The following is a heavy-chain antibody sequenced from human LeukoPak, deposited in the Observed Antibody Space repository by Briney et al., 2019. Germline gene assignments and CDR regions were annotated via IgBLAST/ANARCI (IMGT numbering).Heavy chain of an antibody. CDR1: GGSFSGYY. J-gene: IGHJ6*02. V-gene: IGHV4-34*01. Sequence: SETLSLTCAVYGGSFSGYYWSWIRQPPGKGLEWIGEINHSGSTNYNPSLKSRVTISVDTSKNQFSLKLSSVTAADTAVYYCARGYYYYGMDVWGQGTTVTVSS. CDR3: ARGYYYYGMDV. CDR2: INHSGST.